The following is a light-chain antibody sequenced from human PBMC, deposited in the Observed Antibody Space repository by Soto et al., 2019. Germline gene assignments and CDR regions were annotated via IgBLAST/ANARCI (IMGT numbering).Light chain of an antibody. J-gene: IGLJ2*01. CDR3: GADHGSGSNVV. V-gene: IGLV9-49*01. CDR2: VGTGGIVG. CDR1: SGYNNYR. Sequence: QSVLTQPPSASASLGASVTLTCTLSSGYNNYRVDWYQQRPGKGPRFVMRVGTGGIVGSKGDGIPDRFSVLGSGLNRYLTIKNIQDEDESDYHCGADHGSGSNVVFGGGTKLTVL.